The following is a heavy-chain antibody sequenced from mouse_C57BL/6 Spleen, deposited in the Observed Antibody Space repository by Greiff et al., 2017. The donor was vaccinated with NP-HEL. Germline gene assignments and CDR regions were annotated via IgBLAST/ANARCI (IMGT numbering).Heavy chain of an antibody. J-gene: IGHJ3*01. V-gene: IGHV1-52*01. Sequence: QVQLQQPGAELVRPGSSVKLSCKASGYTFTSYWMHWVKQRPIQGLEWIGNIDPSDSETHYNQKFKDKATLTVDKSSSTAYMQLSSRTSEDSAVYYCARDYYGSSWFAYWGQGTLVTVSA. CDR3: ARDYYGSSWFAY. CDR1: GYTFTSYW. CDR2: IDPSDSET. D-gene: IGHD1-1*01.